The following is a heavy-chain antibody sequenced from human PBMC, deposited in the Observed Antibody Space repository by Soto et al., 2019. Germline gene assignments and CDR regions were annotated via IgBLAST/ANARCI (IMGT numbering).Heavy chain of an antibody. CDR2: IIPLFGTA. D-gene: IGHD3-3*01. V-gene: IGHV1-69*13. CDR1: GGTFSTYA. Sequence: ASVKVSCKASGGTFSTYAIVWVRQAPGQGLEWMGGIIPLFGTAHYAQKFQGRVTITADESTSTAYMELSSLRAEDTAVFYGARMGVALSIDDYFDYWGQGTLVTVSS. J-gene: IGHJ4*02. CDR3: ARMGVALSIDDYFDY.